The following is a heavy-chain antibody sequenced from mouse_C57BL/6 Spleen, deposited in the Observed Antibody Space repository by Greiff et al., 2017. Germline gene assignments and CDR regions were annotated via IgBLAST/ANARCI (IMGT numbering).Heavy chain of an antibody. V-gene: IGHV2-5*01. Sequence: QVQLQQSGPGLVQPSQSLSITCTVSGFSLTSYGVHWVRQSPGKGLEWLGVIWRGGSTDYNAAFMSRLSITKDNSKSQVFFKMNSLQADDTAIYYCAKRRNDGYEDARDYWGQGTSVTVSS. CDR3: AKRRNDGYEDARDY. J-gene: IGHJ4*01. D-gene: IGHD2-3*01. CDR1: GFSLTSYG. CDR2: IWRGGST.